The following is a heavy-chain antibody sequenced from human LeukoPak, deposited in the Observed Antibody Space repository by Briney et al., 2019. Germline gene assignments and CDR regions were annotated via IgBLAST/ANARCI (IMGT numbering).Heavy chain of an antibody. CDR3: AKDLPHNYESSAMGPLDY. CDR2: ISGSGGST. Sequence: PGGSLRLSCAAAGFTFSSYAMSWARQPPGKGLEWVSGISGSGGSTYYADSVKGRFIISRDNSKNTLYLQMTSLRAEDTAVYYCAKDLPHNYESSAMGPLDYWGQGTLVTVSS. D-gene: IGHD3-22*01. V-gene: IGHV3-23*01. CDR1: GFTFSSYA. J-gene: IGHJ4*02.